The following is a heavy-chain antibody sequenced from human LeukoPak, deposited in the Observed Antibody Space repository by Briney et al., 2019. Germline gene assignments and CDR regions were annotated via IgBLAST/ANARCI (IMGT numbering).Heavy chain of an antibody. V-gene: IGHV3-21*01. CDR2: ISSSSSYI. CDR3: ARAGSSSSWDNWFDP. CDR1: GFTFSSYA. J-gene: IGHJ5*02. Sequence: GGSLRLSCAASGFTFSSYAMSWVRQAPGKGLEWVSAISSSSSYIYYADSVKGRFTISRDNAKNSLYLQMNSLRAEDTAVYYCARAGSSSSWDNWFDPWGQGTLVTVSS. D-gene: IGHD6-6*01.